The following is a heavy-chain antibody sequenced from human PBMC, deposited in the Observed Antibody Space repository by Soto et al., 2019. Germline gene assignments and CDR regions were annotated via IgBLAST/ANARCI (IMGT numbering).Heavy chain of an antibody. Sequence: GGSLRLSCAASGFTFSSYGMHWVRQAPGKGLEWVAVISYDGSNKYYADSVKGRFTISRDNSKNTLYLQMNSLRAEDTAVYYCAKSHLLVPAAIAYWGQGTLVTVSS. D-gene: IGHD2-2*01. CDR1: GFTFSSYG. CDR3: AKSHLLVPAAIAY. V-gene: IGHV3-30*18. J-gene: IGHJ4*02. CDR2: ISYDGSNK.